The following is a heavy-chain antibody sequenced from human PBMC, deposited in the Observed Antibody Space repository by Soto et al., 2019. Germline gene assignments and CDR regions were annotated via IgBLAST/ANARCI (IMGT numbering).Heavy chain of an antibody. J-gene: IGHJ4*02. V-gene: IGHV3-48*02. CDR2: ISSSSSTI. Sequence: GGSLRLSCAASGFTFSSYSMNWVRQAPGKGLEWVSYISSSSSTIYYADSVKGRFTISRDNAKNSLYLQMNSLRDEDTAVYYCARDLVNVDYYDSSGQDYWGQGTLVTVSS. CDR3: ARDLVNVDYYDSSGQDY. CDR1: GFTFSSYS. D-gene: IGHD3-22*01.